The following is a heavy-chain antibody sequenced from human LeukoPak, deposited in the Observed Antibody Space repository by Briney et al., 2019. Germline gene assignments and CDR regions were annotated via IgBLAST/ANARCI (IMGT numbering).Heavy chain of an antibody. CDR2: ISSSSSTI. CDR1: GFTFSSYS. Sequence: HPGGSLRLSCAASGFTFSSYSMNWVRQAPGKGLEWVSYISSSSSTIYYADSVKGRFTISRDNAKNSLYLQMNSLRAEDTAVYYCARNDRRGYLGYYYGMDVWGQGTTVTVSS. V-gene: IGHV3-48*04. CDR3: ARNDRRGYLGYYYGMDV. D-gene: IGHD3-16*01. J-gene: IGHJ6*02.